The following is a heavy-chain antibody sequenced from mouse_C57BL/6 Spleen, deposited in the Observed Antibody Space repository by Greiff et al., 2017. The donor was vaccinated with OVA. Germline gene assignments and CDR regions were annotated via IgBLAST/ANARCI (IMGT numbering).Heavy chain of an antibody. D-gene: IGHD1-1*01. CDR1: GYSITSGYY. Sequence: EVKLQESGPGLVKPSQSLSLTCSVTGYSITSGYYWNWIRQFPGNKLEWMGYISYDGSNNYNPSLKNRISITRDTSKNQFFLKLNSVTTEDTATYYCARDSWYYGSSYAMDYWGQGTSVTVSS. CDR2: ISYDGSN. J-gene: IGHJ4*01. V-gene: IGHV3-6*01. CDR3: ARDSWYYGSSYAMDY.